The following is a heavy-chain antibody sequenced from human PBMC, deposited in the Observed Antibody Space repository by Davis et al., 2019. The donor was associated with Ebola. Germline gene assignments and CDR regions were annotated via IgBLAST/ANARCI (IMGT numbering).Heavy chain of an antibody. Sequence: PSETLSLTCPVYGASFGGLYWTGVRQPPGKGLERIGEINPSGGTKYNPSPKSRVNISVDTSKNQFSLKLSSVTAADTAMYYCAERGGSVWGQGTLVTVSS. J-gene: IGHJ4*02. CDR3: AERGGSV. CDR1: GASFGGLY. D-gene: IGHD3-16*01. CDR2: INPSGGT. V-gene: IGHV4-34*01.